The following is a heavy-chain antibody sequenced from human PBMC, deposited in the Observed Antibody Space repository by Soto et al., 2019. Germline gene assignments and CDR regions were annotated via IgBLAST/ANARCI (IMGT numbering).Heavy chain of an antibody. J-gene: IGHJ6*02. CDR3: AKEDGYRSSSGRVYYYYGMDV. Sequence: GGSLRLSCAASGFTFSSYGMHWVRQAPGKGLEWVAVISYDGSNKYYADSVKGRFTISRDNSKNTLYLQMNSLRAEDTAVYYCAKEDGYRSSSGRVYYYYGMDVWGQGTTVTVYS. CDR1: GFTFSSYG. D-gene: IGHD6-6*01. V-gene: IGHV3-30*18. CDR2: ISYDGSNK.